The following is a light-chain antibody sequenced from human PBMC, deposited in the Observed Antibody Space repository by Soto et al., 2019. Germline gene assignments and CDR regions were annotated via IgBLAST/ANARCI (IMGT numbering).Light chain of an antibody. CDR2: DAS. CDR1: QSVSGY. CDR3: QQRSNWPST. J-gene: IGKJ4*01. Sequence: EIVLTQSPATLSSSPGNRATLSCRASQSVSGYLAWYQQKPGQAPRLLIYDASNRATGIPARFSGSGSGTDFPLTIPSLEPEDCAVYYCQQRSNWPSTFGGGTKVEI. V-gene: IGKV3-11*01.